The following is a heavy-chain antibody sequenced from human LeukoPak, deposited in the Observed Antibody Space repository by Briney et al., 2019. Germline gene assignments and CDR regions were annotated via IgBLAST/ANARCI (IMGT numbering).Heavy chain of an antibody. J-gene: IGHJ4*02. V-gene: IGHV3-23*01. Sequence: GGSLRLSCAASGFTFSSYGMSWVRQAPGKGLEWVSAISGSGGSTYYADSVKGRFTISRDNSKNTLYLQMNSLRAEDTAVYYCARGPAVLRFLEWLSPGPFDYWGQGTLVTVSS. D-gene: IGHD3-3*01. CDR1: GFTFSSYG. CDR2: ISGSGGST. CDR3: ARGPAVLRFLEWLSPGPFDY.